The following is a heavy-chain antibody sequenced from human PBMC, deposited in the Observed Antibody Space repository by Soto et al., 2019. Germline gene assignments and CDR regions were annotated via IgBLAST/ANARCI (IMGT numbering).Heavy chain of an antibody. V-gene: IGHV1-2*04. D-gene: IGHD3-10*01. CDR1: GDSITGYY. CDR3: ARDRLIKGYYYGSGTYYGMDV. J-gene: IGHJ6*02. Sequence: GASVKLSCKACGDSITGYYMHWVRQAPGQGLEWMGWINPNSGGTNYAQKFQGWVTMTRDTSISTAYMELSRLRSDDTAVYYCARDRLIKGYYYGSGTYYGMDVWGQGTTVTVSS. CDR2: INPNSGGT.